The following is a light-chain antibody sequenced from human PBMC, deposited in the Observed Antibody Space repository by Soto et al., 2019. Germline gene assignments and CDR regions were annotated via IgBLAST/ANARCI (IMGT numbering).Light chain of an antibody. Sequence: EIVLTQSPGTLSLSPWERATLSCRASQSVSSSYLAWYQQKPGQAPRLLIYGASTRATGIPARFSGSGSGTEFTLTISSLQSEDFAVYYCQQYNNWPRFGQGTKVDNK. CDR2: GAS. CDR3: QQYNNWPR. J-gene: IGKJ1*01. CDR1: QSVSSSY. V-gene: IGKV3-15*01.